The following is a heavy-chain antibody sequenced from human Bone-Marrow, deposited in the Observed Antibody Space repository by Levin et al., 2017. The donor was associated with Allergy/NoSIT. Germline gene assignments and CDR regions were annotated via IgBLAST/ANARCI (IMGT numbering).Heavy chain of an antibody. CDR1: GFTFSDYG. D-gene: IGHD1-26*01. Sequence: GGSLRLSCAASGFTFSDYGMHWVRQAPGKGLEWVALISYDGSNIYYEDSVKGRFTISRDNSKSTVYLQMDSLRGDDTAVYYCAKDRTGSYPYFDYWGQGTLVTVSS. J-gene: IGHJ4*02. CDR3: AKDRTGSYPYFDY. CDR2: ISYDGSNI. V-gene: IGHV3-30*18.